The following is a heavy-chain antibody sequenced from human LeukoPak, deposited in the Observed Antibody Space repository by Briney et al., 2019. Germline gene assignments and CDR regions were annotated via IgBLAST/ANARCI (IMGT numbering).Heavy chain of an antibody. V-gene: IGHV4-61*02. Sequence: SETLSLTCTVSGGSISSGSYYWSWIRQPAGKGLEWIGRIYTSGSTNCNPSLKSRVTISVDASKNQFSLKLSSVTAADTAVYYCARTPRFCSSTSCREDYWGQGTLVTVSS. D-gene: IGHD2-2*01. CDR2: IYTSGST. CDR1: GGSISSGSYY. CDR3: ARTPRFCSSTSCREDY. J-gene: IGHJ4*02.